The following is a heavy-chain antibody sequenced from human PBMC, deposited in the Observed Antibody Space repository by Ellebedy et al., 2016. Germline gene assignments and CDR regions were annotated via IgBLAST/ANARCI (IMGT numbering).Heavy chain of an antibody. CDR1: GYTFTGYY. V-gene: IGHV1-2*02. CDR2: INPNSGGT. Sequence: ASVKVSXXASGYTFTGYYMHWVRQAPGQGLEWMGWINPNSGGTNYAQKFQGRVTMTRDTSISTAYMELSRLRSEDTAVYYCARGRFPPSGYWGQGTLVTVSS. CDR3: ARGRFPPSGY. J-gene: IGHJ4*02. D-gene: IGHD3-10*01.